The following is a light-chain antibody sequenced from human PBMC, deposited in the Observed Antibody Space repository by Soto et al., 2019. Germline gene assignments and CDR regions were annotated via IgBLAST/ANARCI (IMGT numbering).Light chain of an antibody. CDR3: QQYNSWPT. Sequence: EIIMTQSPATLSVSPGEGATLSCRTSHSISTNLAWYQHKRGQSPRLLVYGASTRATDVPARFSGSGSGADFTLSISSLQYEDFAVYYCQQYNSWPTFGGGTKVEIK. CDR1: HSISTN. J-gene: IGKJ4*01. V-gene: IGKV3-15*01. CDR2: GAS.